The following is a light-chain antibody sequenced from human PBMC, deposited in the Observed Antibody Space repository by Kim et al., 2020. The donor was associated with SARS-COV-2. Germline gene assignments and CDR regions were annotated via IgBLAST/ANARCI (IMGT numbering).Light chain of an antibody. CDR3: NLRHSSGYHVV. Sequence: SSELTQDPAVSVALAQTVTITCQGDSLRSQFANWYQQSPGQSPVLVLYGRNSRPSGIPDRFSGSRSGDTASLTITGAQAEDEADYDCNLRHSSGYHVVFG. V-gene: IGLV3-19*01. CDR1: SLRSQF. CDR2: GRN. J-gene: IGLJ2*01.